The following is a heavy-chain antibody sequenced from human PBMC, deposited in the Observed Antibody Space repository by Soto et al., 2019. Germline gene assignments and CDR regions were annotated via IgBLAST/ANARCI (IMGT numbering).Heavy chain of an antibody. V-gene: IGHV4-59*01. CDR1: GGSISSYY. CDR2: IYYSGST. J-gene: IGHJ6*02. D-gene: IGHD3-10*01. Sequence: ASETLSLTCTVSGGSISSYYWSWIRQPPGKGLEWIGYIYYSGSTNYNPSLKSRVTISVDTSKNQFSLKLSSVTAADTAVYYCARTMVRGVIINDYYGMDVWGQGTTVTVSS. CDR3: ARTMVRGVIINDYYGMDV.